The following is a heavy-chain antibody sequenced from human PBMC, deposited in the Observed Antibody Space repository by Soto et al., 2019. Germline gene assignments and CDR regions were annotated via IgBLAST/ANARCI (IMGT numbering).Heavy chain of an antibody. Sequence: QVQLQESGPGLVKPSGTLSLTCAVSGGSISNNWWSWVRQPPGRGLEWIGEVHHDGGSYYNPSLECRVTMSVDSSKMQFTLRLDSLTAADTAVYYCAGSTSFRLDYWGQGTVVIVSS. D-gene: IGHD3-16*02. J-gene: IGHJ4*02. CDR2: VHHDGGS. CDR1: GGSISNNW. CDR3: AGSTSFRLDY. V-gene: IGHV4-4*02.